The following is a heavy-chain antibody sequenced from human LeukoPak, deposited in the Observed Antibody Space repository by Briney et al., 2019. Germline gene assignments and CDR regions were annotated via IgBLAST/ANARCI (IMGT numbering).Heavy chain of an antibody. V-gene: IGHV1-2*02. CDR1: GYTFTGYY. CDR3: AKATVFGVVDYFDY. CDR2: VTPNSGGT. J-gene: IGHJ4*02. D-gene: IGHD3-3*01. Sequence: ASVKVSCKASGYTFTGYYMHWVRQAPGQGLEWMGWVTPNSGGTNYAQRFQGRVTMTRDTSISTAYMELNRLRSDDTAVYYCAKATVFGVVDYFDYWGQGTLVTVSS.